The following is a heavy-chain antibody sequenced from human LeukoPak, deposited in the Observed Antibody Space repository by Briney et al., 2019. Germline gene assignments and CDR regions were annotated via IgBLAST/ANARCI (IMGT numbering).Heavy chain of an antibody. Sequence: GGSLRLSCAASGFTFSRYWMSWVRQAPGKGLEWVANIKQDGSENYYVDSVKGRFTISRDNAKNSLYLQMNSLRVEDTAVYYCARIKVGATGIDYWGQGTLVTVSS. J-gene: IGHJ4*02. D-gene: IGHD1-26*01. CDR1: GFTFSRYW. CDR2: IKQDGSEN. V-gene: IGHV3-7*01. CDR3: ARIKVGATGIDY.